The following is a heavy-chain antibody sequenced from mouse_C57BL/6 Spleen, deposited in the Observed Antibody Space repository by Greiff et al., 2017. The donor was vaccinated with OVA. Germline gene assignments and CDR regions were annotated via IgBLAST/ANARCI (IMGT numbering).Heavy chain of an antibody. D-gene: IGHD4-1*01. Sequence: VQLQQSGPELVKPGASVKISCKASGYSFTGYYMNWVKQSPEKSLEWIGEINPSTGGTTYNQKFKAKATLTVDKSSSTAYMQLKSLTSEDSAVYYCARWDGTGAMDYWGQGTSVTVSS. CDR2: INPSTGGT. J-gene: IGHJ4*01. V-gene: IGHV1-42*01. CDR3: ARWDGTGAMDY. CDR1: GYSFTGYY.